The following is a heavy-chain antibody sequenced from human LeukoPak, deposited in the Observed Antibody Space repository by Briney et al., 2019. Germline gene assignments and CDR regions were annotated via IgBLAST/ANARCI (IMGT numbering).Heavy chain of an antibody. CDR3: ARGRGAAAGGYYYYMDV. CDR1: GYTFTTYA. D-gene: IGHD6-13*01. CDR2: INTNTGNP. Sequence: GASVKVSCKASGYTFTTYAINWLRQAPGQGLEWMGWINTNTGNPTFAQGFTGRFVFSLDTSVSTAYLQISSLKAEDTAVYFCARGRGAAAGGYYYYMDVWGKGTTVTVSS. V-gene: IGHV7-4-1*02. J-gene: IGHJ6*03.